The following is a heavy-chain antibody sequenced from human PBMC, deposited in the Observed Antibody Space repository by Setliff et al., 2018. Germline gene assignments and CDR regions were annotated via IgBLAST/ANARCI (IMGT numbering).Heavy chain of an antibody. CDR1: GGSISKSDYY. V-gene: IGHV4-39*01. CDR3: ARHRPNLPFDA. CDR2: VYYSGDT. D-gene: IGHD7-27*01. Sequence: SETLSLTCSVSGGSISKSDYYWDWIRQPPGKGLEWIGRVYYSGDTYYIPSLLSRVTISVDTSKNQLSLKLSSVTAADTSVYFCARHRPNLPFDAWGQGALVTVSS. J-gene: IGHJ4*02.